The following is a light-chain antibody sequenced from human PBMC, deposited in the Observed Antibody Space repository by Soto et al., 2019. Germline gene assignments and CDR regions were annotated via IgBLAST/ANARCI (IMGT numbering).Light chain of an antibody. Sequence: IVLTQSPATLSFSPGESATLSCTASQSVKTFLVWYQQRPGQAPRLLIYDASHRAAGIPARFSGSVFGTDFTLTISSLETEDAAVYYGQQRSNWPPITFGQGTRLEIK. CDR1: QSVKTF. V-gene: IGKV3-11*01. J-gene: IGKJ5*01. CDR3: QQRSNWPPIT. CDR2: DAS.